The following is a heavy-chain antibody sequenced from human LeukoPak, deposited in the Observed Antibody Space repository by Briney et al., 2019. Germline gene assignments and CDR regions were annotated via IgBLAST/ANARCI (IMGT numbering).Heavy chain of an antibody. CDR2: ISPSGDIT. Sequence: GGSLRLSCAASGFIFRSHGMNWDRQAPGKGLEWVSGISPSGDITYYADSVKGRFTISRDNSKNTLYLQMNSLRAEDTAVYYCAKADGGQWPSSYYYYYMDVWGKGTTVTVSS. CDR3: AKADGGQWPSSYYYYYMDV. D-gene: IGHD6-19*01. CDR1: GFIFRSHG. J-gene: IGHJ6*03. V-gene: IGHV3-23*01.